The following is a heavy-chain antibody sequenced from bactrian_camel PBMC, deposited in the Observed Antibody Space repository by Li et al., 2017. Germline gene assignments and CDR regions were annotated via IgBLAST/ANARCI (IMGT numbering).Heavy chain of an antibody. CDR1: GNTLSTYC. CDR2: IEPDGTT. J-gene: IGHJ4*01. CDR3: AKDNRNGQ. Sequence: HVQLVESGGGSLQAGTSLRLSCATSGNTLSTYCLGWFRQAPGKEREGVAAIEPDGTTRFTDSMKGRVTISQDNAKNTLYLQLNSLKTEDTAMYYCAKDNRNGQRGQGTQVTVS. D-gene: IGHD3*01. V-gene: IGHV3S1*01.